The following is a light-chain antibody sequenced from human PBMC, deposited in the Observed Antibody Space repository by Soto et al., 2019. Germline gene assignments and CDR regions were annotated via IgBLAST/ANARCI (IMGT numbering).Light chain of an antibody. V-gene: IGKV1-39*01. CDR1: QSISTY. J-gene: IGKJ1*01. CDR2: AAS. CDR3: QQGYSTPWT. Sequence: DIQMTQSPSSLSASVGDSLTITCRASQSISTYLHLYQQQPGKAPKLLIYAASNLQGGVPSRFSGSGSGTEFTLTMNSLQPEDFATYYCQQGYSTPWTFGQGTKVDIK.